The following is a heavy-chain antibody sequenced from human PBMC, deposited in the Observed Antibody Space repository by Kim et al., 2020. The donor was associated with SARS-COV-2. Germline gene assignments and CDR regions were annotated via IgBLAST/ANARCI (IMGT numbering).Heavy chain of an antibody. CDR2: ISSSSSYI. CDR3: VGDSRRNWFDP. V-gene: IGHV3-21*01. J-gene: IGHJ5*02. D-gene: IGHD2-21*02. Sequence: GGSLRLSCAASGFTFSSYSMNWVRKAPGKGLEWVSSISSSSSYIYYADSVKGRFTISRDNAKNSLYLQMNSLRAEDTAVYYCVGDSRRNWFDPWGQGTLVTVSS. CDR1: GFTFSSYS.